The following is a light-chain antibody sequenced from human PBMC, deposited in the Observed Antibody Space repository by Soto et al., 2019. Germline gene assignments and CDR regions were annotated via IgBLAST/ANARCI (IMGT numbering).Light chain of an antibody. J-gene: IGLJ1*01. CDR3: CSYATINTFV. CDR2: EDN. V-gene: IGLV2-23*02. Sequence: QSALTQPASVSGSPGQSITISCTGTSSDVGTYNLVSWYQQHPGKAPKLLISEDNKRPSGVSTRFSGSKSGNMASLSISGLQAEDEADYFCCSYATINTFVFGTGTKVTVL. CDR1: SSDVGTYNL.